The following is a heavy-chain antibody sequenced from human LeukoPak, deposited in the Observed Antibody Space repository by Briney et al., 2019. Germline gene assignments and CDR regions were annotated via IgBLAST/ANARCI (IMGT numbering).Heavy chain of an antibody. D-gene: IGHD7-27*01. CDR1: GFTVITNY. CDR3: ARDPLTPGYYYMDV. J-gene: IGHJ6*03. Sequence: PGGSLRLSCAASGFTVITNYMSWVRQGPGRGLEWVSVFYSGGRIYYADSVKGRFTISRDNSKNTLYLQMNSLRAEDTAVYYCARDPLTPGYYYMDVWGKGTTVTVSS. V-gene: IGHV3-66*01. CDR2: FYSGGRI.